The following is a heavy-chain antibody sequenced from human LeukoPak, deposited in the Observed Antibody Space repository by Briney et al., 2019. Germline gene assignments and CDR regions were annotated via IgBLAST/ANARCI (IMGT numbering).Heavy chain of an antibody. Sequence: SETLSLTCTVSGGSISSYYWSWIRQHPGKGLEWIGYIYFSGSTYYSPSLKSRVTISVDTSKNQFSLKLSSVTAADTAVYYSARVLSSGGEDWGRFDYWGQGTLVTVSS. V-gene: IGHV4-59*06. CDR2: IYFSGST. CDR1: GGSISSYY. CDR3: ARVLSSGGEDWGRFDY. J-gene: IGHJ4*02. D-gene: IGHD3-16*01.